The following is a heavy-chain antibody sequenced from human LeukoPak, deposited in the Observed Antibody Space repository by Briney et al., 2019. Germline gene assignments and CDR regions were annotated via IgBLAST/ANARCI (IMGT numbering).Heavy chain of an antibody. J-gene: IGHJ4*02. Sequence: ASVTVSFTASGYTFTSYDINWVRQAPGQGLEWMGWMNPNSGNTGYAQKFQGRVTMTRNTSISTAYMELSSLRSEDTAVYYCARLTPYYYDSSGYSDYWGQGTLVTVSS. CDR1: GYTFTSYD. CDR3: ARLTPYYYDSSGYSDY. V-gene: IGHV1-8*01. D-gene: IGHD3-22*01. CDR2: MNPNSGNT.